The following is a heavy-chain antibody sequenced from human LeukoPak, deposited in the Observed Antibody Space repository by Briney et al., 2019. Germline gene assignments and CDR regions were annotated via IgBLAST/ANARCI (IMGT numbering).Heavy chain of an antibody. CDR1: GYDFTAYT. V-gene: IGHV7-4-1*02. Sequence: GASVKVSCEASGYDFTAYTLNWVRQAPGQGLEWMGWINTRTANPTYAQGFTGRFVFSLDTSVSTEYLQISSLKAEDTAVYYCARGWFGELSEYFQHWGQGTLVTVSS. D-gene: IGHD3-10*01. CDR2: INTRTANP. J-gene: IGHJ1*01. CDR3: ARGWFGELSEYFQH.